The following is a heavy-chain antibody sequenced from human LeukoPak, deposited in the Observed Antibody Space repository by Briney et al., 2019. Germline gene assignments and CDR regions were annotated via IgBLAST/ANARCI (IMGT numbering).Heavy chain of an antibody. Sequence: SETLSLTCAVYGGSFSGYYWSWIRQPPGKGLEWIGEINHSGSTNYNPSLKSRVTISVDTSKNQFSLKLSSVTAADTAVYYCARVGAGHFCYYYYGMDVWGQGTTVTVSS. CDR1: GGSFSGYY. D-gene: IGHD1-26*01. J-gene: IGHJ6*02. V-gene: IGHV4-34*01. CDR2: INHSGST. CDR3: ARVGAGHFCYYYYGMDV.